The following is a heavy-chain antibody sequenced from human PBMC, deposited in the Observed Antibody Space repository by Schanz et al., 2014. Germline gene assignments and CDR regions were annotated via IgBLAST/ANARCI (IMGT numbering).Heavy chain of an antibody. J-gene: IGHJ3*02. CDR2: LYYSGST. Sequence: QLQLQESGPGLVKPSETLSLTCSVSGGSISSSLYYWGWIRQPPGKGLEWIGSLYYSGSTYYSPSLKRRATIPVHTSKNQFPRKPPSVPAADTAVYYCARAGGDGRRAFDIWGQGTVVTVSS. D-gene: IGHD3-16*01. V-gene: IGHV4-39*01. CDR1: GGSISSSLYY. CDR3: ARAGGDGRRAFDI.